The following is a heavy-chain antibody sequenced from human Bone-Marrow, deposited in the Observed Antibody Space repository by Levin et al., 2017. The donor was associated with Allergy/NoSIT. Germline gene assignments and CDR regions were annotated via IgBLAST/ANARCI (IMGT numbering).Heavy chain of an antibody. Sequence: GESLKISCAASGFTFSSYAMSWVRQAPGKGLEWVSAISGSGGSTYYADSVKGRFTISRDNSKNTLYLQMNSLRAEDTAVYYCAKEGGGVGAYFDYWGQGTLVTVSS. CDR2: ISGSGGST. CDR1: GFTFSSYA. CDR3: AKEGGGVGAYFDY. V-gene: IGHV3-23*01. J-gene: IGHJ4*02. D-gene: IGHD1-26*01.